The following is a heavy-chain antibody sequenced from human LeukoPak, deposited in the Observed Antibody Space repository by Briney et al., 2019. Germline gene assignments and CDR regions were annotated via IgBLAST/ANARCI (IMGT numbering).Heavy chain of an antibody. V-gene: IGHV3-7*01. Sequence: PGGSLRLFCAASGFTFSNYWMTWVRQAPGKGLEWVADIKQDGSEKLYVKSVRGRFTISRDNAKMSLFLQMNSLRAEDTAVYYCARDNGVVHGVYYMDVWGKGTTVTVS. CDR2: IKQDGSEK. CDR3: ARDNGVVHGVYYMDV. D-gene: IGHD3-3*01. CDR1: GFTFSNYW. J-gene: IGHJ6*03.